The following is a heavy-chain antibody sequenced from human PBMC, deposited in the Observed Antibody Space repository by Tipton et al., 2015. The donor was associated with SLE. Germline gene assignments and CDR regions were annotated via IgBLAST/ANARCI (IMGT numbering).Heavy chain of an antibody. V-gene: IGHV1-18*01. CDR2: ISTYNGDT. D-gene: IGHD3-10*01. CDR3: ARGGGAGNWFDP. CDR1: GDTFSSYG. J-gene: IGHJ5*02. Sequence: QSGPEVKKPGSSVKASCKASGDTFSSYGISWVRQAPGQGLEWMGWISTYNGDTNHAQNLQGRVTMTTDTSTSTAYMELRSLRSDDTAVYYCARGGGAGNWFDPWGQGTLVTVSS.